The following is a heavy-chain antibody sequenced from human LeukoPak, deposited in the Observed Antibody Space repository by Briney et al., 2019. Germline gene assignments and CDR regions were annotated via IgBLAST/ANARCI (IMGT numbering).Heavy chain of an antibody. D-gene: IGHD3-9*01. J-gene: IGHJ3*02. CDR3: ARDPDILTGIAFDI. V-gene: IGHV3-7*05. Sequence: GGSLRLSCAASGFTFSRDWMSWVRQAPGKGLEWVANINQGGSKKYYADSVKGRFTISRDNAKNSLYLQMNSPRAEDTAVYYCARDPDILTGIAFDIWGQGTMVTVSS. CDR1: GFTFSRDW. CDR2: INQGGSKK.